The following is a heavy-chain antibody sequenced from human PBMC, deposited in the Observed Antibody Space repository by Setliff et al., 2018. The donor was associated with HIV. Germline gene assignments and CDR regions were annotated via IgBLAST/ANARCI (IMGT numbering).Heavy chain of an antibody. CDR1: GDSISSYY. CDR3: ARQVGNKVLFDS. CDR2: IYYSGST. J-gene: IGHJ4*02. Sequence: SETLSLTCTVSGDSISSYYWSWIRQPPGKGLEWIGYIYYSGSTNYNPSLKSRVTISVDTSKNQLSLKRSSVTAADTAVYYCARQVGNKVLFDSWGQGTLVTVSS. D-gene: IGHD7-27*01. V-gene: IGHV4-59*01.